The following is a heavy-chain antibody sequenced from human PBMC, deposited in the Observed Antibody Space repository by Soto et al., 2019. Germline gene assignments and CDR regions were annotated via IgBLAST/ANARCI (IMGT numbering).Heavy chain of an antibody. CDR1: GFTFSSYS. CDR3: ARVRGSYYYDSSGYPDY. CDR2: ISSSSSYI. Sequence: GESLKISCAASGFTFSSYSMNWVRQAPGKGLEWVSSISSSSSYIYYADSVKGRFTISRDNAKNSLYLQMNSLRAEDTAVYYCARVRGSYYYDSSGYPDYWGQGTLVTVSS. V-gene: IGHV3-21*01. D-gene: IGHD3-22*01. J-gene: IGHJ4*02.